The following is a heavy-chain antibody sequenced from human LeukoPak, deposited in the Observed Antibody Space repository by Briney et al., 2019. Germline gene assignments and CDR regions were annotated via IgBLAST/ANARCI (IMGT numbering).Heavy chain of an antibody. CDR3: ARWSVLLWFGEFDP. J-gene: IGHJ5*02. CDR2: ISSSGSTI. V-gene: IGHV3-11*04. CDR1: GFTFSDYY. Sequence: KPGGSLRLSCAASGFTFSDYYMSWIRQAPGKGLEWVSYISSSGSTIYYADSVKGRFTISRDNAKNSLYLQMNSPRAEDTAVYYCARWSVLLWFGEFDPWGQGTLVTVSS. D-gene: IGHD3-10*01.